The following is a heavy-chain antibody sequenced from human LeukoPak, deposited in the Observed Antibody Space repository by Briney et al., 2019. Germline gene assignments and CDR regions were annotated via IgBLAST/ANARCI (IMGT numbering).Heavy chain of an antibody. Sequence: GGSLRLSCTASGFTFSIYWMYRVRQAPGKGLMWVSRCDSDGSGTTYVDSVKGRFTVSRDNAKSTLYLQMSSLRAEDTAVYYCATSSVWGGAFNIWGQGTMVTVS. J-gene: IGHJ3*02. V-gene: IGHV3-74*01. CDR1: GFTFSIYW. CDR2: CDSDGSGT. CDR3: ATSSVWGGAFNI. D-gene: IGHD3-16*01.